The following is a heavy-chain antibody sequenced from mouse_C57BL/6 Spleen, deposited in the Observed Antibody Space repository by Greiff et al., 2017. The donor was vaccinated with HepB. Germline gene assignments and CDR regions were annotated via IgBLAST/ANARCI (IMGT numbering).Heavy chain of an antibody. CDR3: ARQGYVNYGWFAY. CDR1: GFTFSDYY. J-gene: IGHJ3*01. D-gene: IGHD2-1*01. V-gene: IGHV5-12*01. Sequence: EVMLVESGGGLVQPGGSLKLSCAASGFTFSDYYMYWVRQTPEKRLEWVAYISNGGGSTYYPDTVKGRFTISRDNAKNTLYLQMSRLKSEDTALYYCARQGYVNYGWFAYWGQGTLVTVSA. CDR2: ISNGGGST.